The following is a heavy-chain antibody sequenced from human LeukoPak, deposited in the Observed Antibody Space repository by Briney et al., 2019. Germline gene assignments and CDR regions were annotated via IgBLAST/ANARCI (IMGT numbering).Heavy chain of an antibody. CDR1: GYTFTGYY. CDR2: INPNSGGT. CDR3: ARDRGIRSPYFDY. V-gene: IGHV1-2*02. J-gene: IGHJ4*02. Sequence: ASVKVSCKASGYTFTGYYMHWVRQAPGQGLEWMGWINPNSGGTNYAQKFQGRVTMTRDTSISTAYMELSRLRSDDTAVYYCARDRGIRSPYFDYWGQGTLVTVSS.